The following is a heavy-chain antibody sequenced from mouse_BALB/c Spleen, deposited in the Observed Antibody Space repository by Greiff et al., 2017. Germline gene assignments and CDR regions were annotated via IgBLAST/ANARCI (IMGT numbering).Heavy chain of an antibody. J-gene: IGHJ2*01. D-gene: IGHD1-1*01. Sequence: EVNVVESGGGLVKPGGSLKLSCAASGFTFSSYAMSWVRQTPEKRLEWVATISSGGSYTYYPDSVKGRFTISRDNAKNTLYLQMSSLRSEDTAMYYCARQDYYGSWDYWGQGTTLTVSS. V-gene: IGHV5-9-3*01. CDR3: ARQDYYGSWDY. CDR2: ISSGGSYT. CDR1: GFTFSSYA.